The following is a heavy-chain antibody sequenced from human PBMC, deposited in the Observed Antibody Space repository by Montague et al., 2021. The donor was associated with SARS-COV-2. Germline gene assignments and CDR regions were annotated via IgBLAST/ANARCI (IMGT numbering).Heavy chain of an antibody. CDR2: ISLNGGYI. Sequence: SLRLSCVASVFTFDDYAMHLVRRPPGKGLEWVAAISLNGGYIGYXXSFKGRFTISRDNAKNSLYLQMNSLRAEDTAFYYCAKDMQPRSGAFDYWGQGTLLTVSS. D-gene: IGHD6-13*01. CDR1: VFTFDDYA. J-gene: IGHJ4*02. CDR3: AKDMQPRSGAFDY. V-gene: IGHV3-9*01.